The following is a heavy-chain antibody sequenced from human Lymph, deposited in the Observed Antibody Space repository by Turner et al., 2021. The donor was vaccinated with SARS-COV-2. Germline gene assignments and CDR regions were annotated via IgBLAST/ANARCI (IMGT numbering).Heavy chain of an antibody. CDR3: ARGAAYCSGGSCYRKGFDY. V-gene: IGHV1-69*01. CDR1: GGTFSSSA. CDR2: IIPIFGTA. Sequence: QVQLVQSGAAVKKPGSSVKVSCMASGGTFSSSAISWVRQAPGQGLEWMGGIIPIFGTANYAQRYQGRVTITADESTSTAYMELRSLRSEDTAVYYCARGAAYCSGGSCYRKGFDYWGQGTPVTVSS. J-gene: IGHJ4*02. D-gene: IGHD2-15*01.